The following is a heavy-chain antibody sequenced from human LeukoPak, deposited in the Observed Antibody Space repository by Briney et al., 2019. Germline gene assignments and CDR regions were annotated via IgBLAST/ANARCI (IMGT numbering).Heavy chain of an antibody. CDR2: IIPIFGST. Sequence: SVKVSCKASGGTFSSNAISWVRQAHGQGLEWMGKIIPIFGSTNYVQKLQGRVTITADEATSTVYMELSSLRSDDTAVYYCARREYTSGWFSRSPEAFDIWGLGTMVTVSS. CDR3: ARREYTSGWFSRSPEAFDI. J-gene: IGHJ3*02. D-gene: IGHD6-19*01. CDR1: GGTFSSNA. V-gene: IGHV1-69*13.